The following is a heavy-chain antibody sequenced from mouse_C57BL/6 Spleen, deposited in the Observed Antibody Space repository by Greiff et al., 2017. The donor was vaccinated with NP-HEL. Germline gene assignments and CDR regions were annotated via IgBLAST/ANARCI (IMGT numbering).Heavy chain of an antibody. CDR3: ARGGYYGSSYVDY. Sequence: QVQLQQSGAELVKPGASVKISCKASGYAFSSYWMNWVKQRPGKGLEWIGQIYPGAGDTNYNGKFKGKATLTADKSSSTAYMQLSSLTSEDSAVYFCARGGYYGSSYVDYWGQGTTLTVSS. J-gene: IGHJ2*01. D-gene: IGHD1-1*01. CDR1: GYAFSSYW. V-gene: IGHV1-80*01. CDR2: IYPGAGDT.